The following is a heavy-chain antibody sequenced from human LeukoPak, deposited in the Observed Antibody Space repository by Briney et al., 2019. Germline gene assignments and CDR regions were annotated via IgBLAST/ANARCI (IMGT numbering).Heavy chain of an antibody. CDR3: ATQTIYSSSEADY. Sequence: PSETLSLTCTVSGYSISSGYYWGWIRQPPGKGLEWIGSIYHSGSTYYNPSLKSRVTISVDTSKNQFSLKLSSVTAADTAVYYCATQTIYSSSEADYWGQGTLVTVSS. D-gene: IGHD6-13*01. V-gene: IGHV4-38-2*02. J-gene: IGHJ4*02. CDR2: IYHSGST. CDR1: GYSISSGYY.